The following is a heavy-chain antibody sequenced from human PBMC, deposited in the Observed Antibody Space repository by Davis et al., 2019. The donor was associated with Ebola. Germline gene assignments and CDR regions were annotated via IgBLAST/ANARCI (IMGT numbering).Heavy chain of an antibody. CDR1: GGTFSSYA. CDR2: INPSGGST. J-gene: IGHJ4*02. D-gene: IGHD3-3*01. V-gene: IGHV1-46*01. Sequence: AASVKVSCKASGGTFSSYAISWVRQAPGQGLEWMGVINPSGGSTTYAQKFQGRVTMTRDTSTSTVYMELSSLRSEDTAVYYCVGYDFRRSYLGYWGQGTLVTVSS. CDR3: VGYDFRRSYLGY.